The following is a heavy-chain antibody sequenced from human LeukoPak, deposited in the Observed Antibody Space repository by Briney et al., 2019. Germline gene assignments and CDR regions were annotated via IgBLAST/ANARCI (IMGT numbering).Heavy chain of an antibody. CDR3: ARVGVEYLVRGRIDYYYMDV. D-gene: IGHD3-10*01. V-gene: IGHV3-64*01. CDR1: GFTFSSYA. Sequence: GGSLRLSCAASGFTFSSYAMHWVRQAPGKGLEYVSAISSNGGSTYYANSVKGRFTISRDNSKNTLYLQMGSLRAEDMAVYYCARVGVEYLVRGRIDYYYMDVWGKGTTVTISS. J-gene: IGHJ6*03. CDR2: ISSNGGST.